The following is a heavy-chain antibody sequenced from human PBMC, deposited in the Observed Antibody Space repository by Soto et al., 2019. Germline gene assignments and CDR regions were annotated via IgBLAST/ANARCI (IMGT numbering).Heavy chain of an antibody. J-gene: IGHJ4*01. Sequence: EVQLVESGGGLVQPGGSLRLSCAASGFTFSDHYMDWVRQAPGKGLEWVGRIKNKDNSYSTQDAPPVAGRFTISRDDSVNSLFLQMNCLKTDDTALYYCARVRLAASTRYSDYWGQGALVTVSS. V-gene: IGHV3-72*01. CDR3: ARVRLAASTRYSDY. CDR2: IKNKDNSYST. CDR1: GFTFSDHY. D-gene: IGHD6-25*01.